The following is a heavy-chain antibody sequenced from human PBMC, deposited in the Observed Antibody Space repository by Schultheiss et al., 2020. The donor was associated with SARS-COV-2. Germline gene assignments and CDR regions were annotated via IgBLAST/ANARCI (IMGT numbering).Heavy chain of an antibody. CDR2: ISGYNGNA. CDR1: GYTFTRFS. J-gene: IGHJ6*02. CDR3: ARDAAKQSRIVARRDYGMDV. D-gene: IGHD6-6*01. V-gene: IGHV1-18*01. Sequence: ASVKVSCKASGYTFTRFSITWVRQAPGQGLEWMGWISGYNGNANYAQKLQGRVTITADKSTSTAYMELSSLRSEDTAVYYCARDAAKQSRIVARRDYGMDVWGQGTTVTVSS.